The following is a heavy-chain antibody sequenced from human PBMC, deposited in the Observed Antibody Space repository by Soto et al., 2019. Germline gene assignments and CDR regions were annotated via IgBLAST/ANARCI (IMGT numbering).Heavy chain of an antibody. CDR1: GYSISSGYY. CDR3: ARGLSFDY. J-gene: IGHJ4*02. CDR2: IYHSGST. Sequence: SETLSLTCAVSGYSISSGYYWGWIRQPPGKGLEWIGSIYHSGSTYYNPSLKSRLTISVDTSKNQFSLNLSSVTAAYTAVYYCARGLSFDYWGQGTLVTVSS. V-gene: IGHV4-38-2*01.